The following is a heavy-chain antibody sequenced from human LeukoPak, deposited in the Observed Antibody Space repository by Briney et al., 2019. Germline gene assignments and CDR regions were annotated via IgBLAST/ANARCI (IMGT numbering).Heavy chain of an antibody. V-gene: IGHV1-69*13. J-gene: IGHJ6*03. CDR2: IIPIFGTA. CDR1: GGTFSSYA. CDR3: ARARRDCTNGVCPFYYYMDV. D-gene: IGHD2-8*01. Sequence: ASVKVSCKASGGTFSSYAISWVRQAPGQGLEWMGGIIPIFGTANYAQKFQGRVTITADESTSTAYMELSSLRSEDTAVYYCARARRDCTNGVCPFYYYMDVRGKGTTVTVSS.